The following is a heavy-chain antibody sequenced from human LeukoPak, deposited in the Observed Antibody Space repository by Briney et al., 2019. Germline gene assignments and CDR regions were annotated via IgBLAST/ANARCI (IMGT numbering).Heavy chain of an antibody. D-gene: IGHD6-13*01. J-gene: IGHJ3*02. CDR2: IYYSGST. Sequence: SETLSLTCTVSGGSISSSSYYWGWIRQPPGKGLEWIGSIYYSGSTYYNPSLKSRVTISVDTSKNQFSLKLSSVTAADTAVYYCARRTAGTWDAFDIWGQGTMVTVSS. V-gene: IGHV4-39*01. CDR1: GGSISSSSYY. CDR3: ARRTAGTWDAFDI.